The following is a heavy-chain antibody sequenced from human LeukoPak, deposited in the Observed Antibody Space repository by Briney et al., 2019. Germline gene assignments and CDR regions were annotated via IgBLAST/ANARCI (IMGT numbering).Heavy chain of an antibody. J-gene: IGHJ4*02. V-gene: IGHV3-23*01. D-gene: IGHD6-19*01. CDR2: ISPSGDIK. CDR1: GFTFSRHG. CDR3: AKAKYSSGWYSFRD. Sequence: GGSLRLSCVASGFTFSRHGMNWVRQAPGKGLEWVSGISPSGDIKYYVDSVKGRFTVSRDNSKNTLYLQMNSLRAEDTAVYYCAKAKYSSGWYSFRDWGQGTLVTVSS.